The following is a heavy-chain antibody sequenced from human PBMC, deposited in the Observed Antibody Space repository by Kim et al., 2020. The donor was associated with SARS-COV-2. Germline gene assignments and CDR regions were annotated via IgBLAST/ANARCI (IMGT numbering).Heavy chain of an antibody. Sequence: GRTYYADSVKGRFTISRHNAKNTLSLQMNSLRPEETVVYYCAKVTKYYFDFWGQGTLVTVSS. CDR3: AKVTKYYFDF. V-gene: IGHV3-53*04. CDR2: GRT. J-gene: IGHJ4*02. D-gene: IGHD4-4*01.